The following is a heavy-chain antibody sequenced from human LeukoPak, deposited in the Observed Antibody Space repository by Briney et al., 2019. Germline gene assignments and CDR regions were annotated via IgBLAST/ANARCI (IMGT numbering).Heavy chain of an antibody. J-gene: IGHJ4*02. CDR2: INHSGST. D-gene: IGHD3-10*01. CDR3: ARGSGESAPAYGSGSLDY. V-gene: IGHV4-34*01. Sequence: SETLSLTCAVYGGSFSGYYWSWIRQPPGKGLEWIGEINHSGSTNYNPSLKSRVTISVDTSKNQFSLKLSSVAAAATAVYYCARGSGESAPAYGSGSLDYWGQGTLVTVSS. CDR1: GGSFSGYY.